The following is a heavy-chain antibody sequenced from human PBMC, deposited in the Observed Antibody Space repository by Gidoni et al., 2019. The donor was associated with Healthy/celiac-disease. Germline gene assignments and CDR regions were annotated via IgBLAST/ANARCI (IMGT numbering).Heavy chain of an antibody. CDR1: GGSFSGYY. CDR3: ARDRKGWGLSSWYFDL. J-gene: IGHJ2*01. D-gene: IGHD7-27*01. CDR2: INHCGST. Sequence: QVQLQQWGAGLLKPSATLSLTCAVYGGSFSGYYWSWIRQPPGKGLEWIGEINHCGSTNYNPSLKSRVTISVDTSKNQFSLKLSSVTAADTAVYYCARDRKGWGLSSWYFDLWGRGTLVTVSS. V-gene: IGHV4-34*01.